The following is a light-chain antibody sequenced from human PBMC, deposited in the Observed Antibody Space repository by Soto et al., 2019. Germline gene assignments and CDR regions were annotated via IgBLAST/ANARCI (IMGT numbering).Light chain of an antibody. CDR2: WAS. CDR1: QSVLYSSNNKNY. V-gene: IGKV4-1*01. CDR3: QQYYSTPLT. J-gene: IGKJ4*01. Sequence: DIVMTQSPDSLAVSLGERATINCKSSQSVLYSSNNKNYLAWYQQKPGQPPKLLIYWASTRESGVPDRFSGSGSGTDFTLTISSPQAEDVAVYYCQQYYSTPLTFGGGTKVEIQ.